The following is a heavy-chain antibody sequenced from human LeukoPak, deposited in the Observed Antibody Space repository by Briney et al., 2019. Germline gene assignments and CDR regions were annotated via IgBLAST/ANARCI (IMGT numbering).Heavy chain of an antibody. Sequence: SETLSLTCTVSGGSISSYYWSWIRQPPGKGLEWIGYIYYSGSTNYNPSLKSRVTISVDTSKNQFSLKLSSVTAADTAVYYCAKSFEVRDGYFDSWGQGTLVTVSS. CDR2: IYYSGST. D-gene: IGHD5-24*01. V-gene: IGHV4-59*08. CDR3: AKSFEVRDGYFDS. J-gene: IGHJ4*02. CDR1: GGSISSYY.